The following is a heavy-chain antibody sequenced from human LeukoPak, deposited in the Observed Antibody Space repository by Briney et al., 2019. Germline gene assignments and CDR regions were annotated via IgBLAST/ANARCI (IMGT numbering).Heavy chain of an antibody. Sequence: SETLSLTCAVYVGSFSGYYWSWIRQPPGKGLEWIGEINHSGSTNYNPSLKSRVTISVDTSKNQFSLKLSSVTAADTAVYYCARNFVYLAITRIAAAGVRDAFDIWGQGTMVTVSS. J-gene: IGHJ3*02. CDR3: ARNFVYLAITRIAAAGVRDAFDI. D-gene: IGHD6-13*01. CDR1: VGSFSGYY. V-gene: IGHV4-34*01. CDR2: INHSGST.